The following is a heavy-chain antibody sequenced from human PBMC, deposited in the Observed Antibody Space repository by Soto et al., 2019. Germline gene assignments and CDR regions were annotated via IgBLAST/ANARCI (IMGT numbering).Heavy chain of an antibody. D-gene: IGHD3-10*01. CDR3: AHITVESGSYPDY. Sequence: QITLKESGPTLVKPTQTLTMSCASSGFSLNTSAVGVGWIRQPPGKALDWLAHIYWDDDKRHRPSLKSRHTITKHTSKNHVVLTMTNLDPVDTATYYCAHITVESGSYPDYWCQVTLVTFSS. J-gene: IGHJ4*02. V-gene: IGHV2-5*02. CDR2: IYWDDDK. CDR1: GFSLNTSAVG.